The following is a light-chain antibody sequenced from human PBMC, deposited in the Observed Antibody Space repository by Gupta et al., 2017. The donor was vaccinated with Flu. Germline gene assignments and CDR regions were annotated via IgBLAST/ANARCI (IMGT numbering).Light chain of an antibody. V-gene: IGLV3-10*01. CDR2: EER. CDR3: ESTDTSGNHRV. CDR1: ALAKKY. Sequence: TARITCTGDALAKKYAYWYQQKSGQAPGLIIYEERKRPSGIPERFSGSSSGTRATLTISGAQVEDEADYYCESTDTSGNHRVFGGGTKLTVL. J-gene: IGLJ3*02.